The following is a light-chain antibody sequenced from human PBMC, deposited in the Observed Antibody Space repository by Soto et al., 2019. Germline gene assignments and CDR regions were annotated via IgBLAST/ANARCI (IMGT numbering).Light chain of an antibody. CDR2: GAS. Sequence: DIQLTQSPSFLSASVGDRVTITCRASQGISTYLAWYLQRPGKAPKLLIYGASTLQSGVPSRLSGSGSWTEFTLTISSLQPEDFGTYYCQQLNSDLYAFGQGTKLEIK. V-gene: IGKV1-9*01. CDR1: QGISTY. J-gene: IGKJ2*01. CDR3: QQLNSDLYA.